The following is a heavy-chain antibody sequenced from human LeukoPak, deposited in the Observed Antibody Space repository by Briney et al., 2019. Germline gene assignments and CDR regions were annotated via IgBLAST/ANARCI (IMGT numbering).Heavy chain of an antibody. Sequence: SETLSLTCTVSGGSISSSSYYWGWIRQPPGKGLEWIGSIYYSGSTYYNPSLKSRVTISVDTSKNQFYLKLSSVTAADTAVYYCAESSGWYDYYYGMDVWGQGTTVTVSS. CDR2: IYYSGST. D-gene: IGHD6-19*01. V-gene: IGHV4-39*01. CDR1: GGSISSSSYY. CDR3: AESSGWYDYYYGMDV. J-gene: IGHJ6*02.